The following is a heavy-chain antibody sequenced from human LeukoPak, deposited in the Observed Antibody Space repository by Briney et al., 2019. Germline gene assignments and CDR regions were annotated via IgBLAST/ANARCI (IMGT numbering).Heavy chain of an antibody. CDR3: ARGVESYGDYFGPLGDYYYMDV. CDR2: IYTSGST. Sequence: PSETLSLTCTVSGGSISSGSYYWSWIRQPAGKGLEWIGRIYTSGSTNYNPSLKSRVTISVDTSKNQFSLKLSSVTAADTAVYYCARGVESYGDYFGPLGDYYYMDVWGKGTTVTISS. V-gene: IGHV4-61*02. D-gene: IGHD4-17*01. CDR1: GGSISSGSYY. J-gene: IGHJ6*03.